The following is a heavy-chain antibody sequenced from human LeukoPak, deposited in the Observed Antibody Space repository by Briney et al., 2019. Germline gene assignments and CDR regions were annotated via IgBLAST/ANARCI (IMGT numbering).Heavy chain of an antibody. CDR3: ARVRTVVTPFDS. CDR1: GFTFSSYS. D-gene: IGHD4-23*01. J-gene: IGHJ4*02. Sequence: GGSLRLSCAASGFTFSSYSMNWVRQAPGKGLEWVSYISSPSSTIYYADSVKGRFTISRDNAKSSLYLQMNSLRTEDTAVYYCARVRTVVTPFDSWGQGTLVTVYS. V-gene: IGHV3-48*01. CDR2: ISSPSSTI.